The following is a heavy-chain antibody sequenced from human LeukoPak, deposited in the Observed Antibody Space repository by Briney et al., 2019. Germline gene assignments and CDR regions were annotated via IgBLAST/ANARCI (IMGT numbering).Heavy chain of an antibody. CDR3: ARAAGPFDI. D-gene: IGHD6-13*01. V-gene: IGHV3-33*01. CDR2: IWYDGSNK. CDR1: GFTFSTYG. Sequence: GGSLRLSCAASGFTFSTYGMHWVRQAPGKGLEWVAVIWYDGSNKYYADSVKGRFTISRDNSKNTLSLQMNSLRAEDTAVYYSARAAGPFDIWGQGTMVTVSS. J-gene: IGHJ3*02.